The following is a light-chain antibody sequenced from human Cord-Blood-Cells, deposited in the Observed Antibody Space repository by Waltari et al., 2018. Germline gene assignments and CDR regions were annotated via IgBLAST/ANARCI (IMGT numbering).Light chain of an antibody. CDR2: AAY. V-gene: IGKV1-39*01. Sequence: DIQMTQSPSSLSASVGDRLPITCRASQSIRSYLNWYQQKPGKAPKLLIYAAYSLQSGAPSRFSGSGSATDFTLTIRSLQPEDVATYYCQQSYSTPRTFGQGTKVEIK. CDR1: QSIRSY. CDR3: QQSYSTPRT. J-gene: IGKJ1*01.